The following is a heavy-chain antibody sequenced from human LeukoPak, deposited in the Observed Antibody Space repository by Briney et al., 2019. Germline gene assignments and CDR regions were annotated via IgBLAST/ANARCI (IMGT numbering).Heavy chain of an antibody. J-gene: IGHJ3*02. CDR1: GGSISNYY. CDR2: TYYSGST. V-gene: IGHV4-59*01. Sequence: PSETLSLTCTVSGGSISNYYWSWIRQPPGKALEWIGYTYYSGSTSYNPSLKSRGTISLDTSNNQFSLRLSSVTAADTAVYYCARDRGSLSGAFDIWGRGTRVTVSS. CDR3: ARDRGSLSGAFDI. D-gene: IGHD5-12*01.